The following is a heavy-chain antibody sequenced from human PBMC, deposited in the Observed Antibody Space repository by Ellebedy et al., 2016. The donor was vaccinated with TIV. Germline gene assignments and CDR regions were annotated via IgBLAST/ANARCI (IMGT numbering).Heavy chain of an antibody. CDR3: ARLMQSRDRSHWYFDL. D-gene: IGHD1-14*01. CDR1: GYSTSGAYA. J-gene: IGHJ2*01. Sequence: SETLSLTXTVSGYSTSGAYAWAWIRQPPGKGLEWFGSIYHSGTTYYNPSLKSRVTMSVDTSKTQLSLNLSSVTAADTAVYFCARLMQSRDRSHWYFDLWGRGTLVTVSS. CDR2: IYHSGTT. V-gene: IGHV4-38-2*02.